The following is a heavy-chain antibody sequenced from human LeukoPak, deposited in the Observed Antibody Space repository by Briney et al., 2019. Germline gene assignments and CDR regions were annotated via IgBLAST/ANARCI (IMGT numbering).Heavy chain of an antibody. D-gene: IGHD2-2*01. J-gene: IGHJ4*02. CDR1: GFTLNKYW. Sequence: PGGSLRLSCAASGFTLNKYWMHWVRQAPGKGLVWVSRINIDRSSISYADSVRGRFTISRDNAKNTLYLQMNNLRAEDTAVYYCTRIPADQTFFDFWGQGTLVTVSS. CDR2: INIDRSSI. CDR3: TRIPADQTFFDF. V-gene: IGHV3-74*01.